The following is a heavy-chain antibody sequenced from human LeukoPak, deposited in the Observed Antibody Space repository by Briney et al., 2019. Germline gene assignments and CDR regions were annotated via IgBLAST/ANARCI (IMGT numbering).Heavy chain of an antibody. V-gene: IGHV3-33*01. D-gene: IGHD3-22*01. CDR3: ARPYYYDSSGSADI. CDR2: IWHDASHT. CDR1: GFSFSTYA. Sequence: GGSLRLSCAASGFSFSTYAMHWVRQAPGKGLEWVALIWHDASHTFYTDSVKGRFTISRDNSKNTVYLQMNSLRAEDTAVYYCARPYYYDSSGSADIWGQGTMVTVSS. J-gene: IGHJ3*02.